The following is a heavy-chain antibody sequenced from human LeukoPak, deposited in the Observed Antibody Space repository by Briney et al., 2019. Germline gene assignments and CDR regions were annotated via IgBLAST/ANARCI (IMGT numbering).Heavy chain of an antibody. J-gene: IGHJ4*02. V-gene: IGHV3-23*01. CDR3: AREPGTDYRKYYFDY. CDR1: GFTFSNYA. CDR2: ISGSAERT. D-gene: IGHD3/OR15-3a*01. Sequence: PGGSLRLSCAASGFTFSNYAMSWVRQAPGKGLEWVSVISGSAERTHYADSVKGRFTISRDNSKNMLYLQMNSLRAEDTAVYYCAREPGTDYRKYYFDYWGQGTLVTVSS.